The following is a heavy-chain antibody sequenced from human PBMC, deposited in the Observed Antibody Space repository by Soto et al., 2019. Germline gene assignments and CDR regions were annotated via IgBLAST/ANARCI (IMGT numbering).Heavy chain of an antibody. V-gene: IGHV4-30-4*02. Sequence: SETLSLTCTVAGGSIISVDYYWSWIRQPPGKGLEWIGYIYYSGSTNYNPSLKSRVTISVDTSKNQFSLKLSSVTAADTAVYYCARGGTYYDFWSGYLSPIGNWFAPWGQGTLVPSPQ. CDR2: IYYSGST. D-gene: IGHD3-3*01. CDR3: ARGGTYYDFWSGYLSPIGNWFAP. CDR1: GGSIISVDYY. J-gene: IGHJ5*02.